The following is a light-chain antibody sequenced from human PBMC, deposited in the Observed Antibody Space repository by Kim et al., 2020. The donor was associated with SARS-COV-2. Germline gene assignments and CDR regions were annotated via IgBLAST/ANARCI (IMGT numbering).Light chain of an antibody. V-gene: IGKV1-5*01. CDR3: QQYSSYST. J-gene: IGKJ1*01. CDR2: AAS. CDR1: QSISSR. Sequence: SASVGDRVTITCRASQSISSRLAWYQQKPGKAPELLIYAASTLERGVPSRFSGTGSGTEFTLTISSLQSDDLATYYCQQYSSYSTFGQVTKVDIK.